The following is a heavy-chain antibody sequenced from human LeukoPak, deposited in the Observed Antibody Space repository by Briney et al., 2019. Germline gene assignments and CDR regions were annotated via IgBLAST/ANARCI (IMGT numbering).Heavy chain of an antibody. D-gene: IGHD4-23*01. Sequence: GGSLRLSCAVSGFTFTSYWMSWVRQAPGKGLEWVANIKQDGSENYYVDSVKGRFTISRDNAKNSLDLQMNSLRVEDTAVYYCAKGLRWNDYWGQGTLVTVSS. J-gene: IGHJ4*02. CDR3: AKGLRWNDY. V-gene: IGHV3-7*01. CDR1: GFTFTSYW. CDR2: IKQDGSEN.